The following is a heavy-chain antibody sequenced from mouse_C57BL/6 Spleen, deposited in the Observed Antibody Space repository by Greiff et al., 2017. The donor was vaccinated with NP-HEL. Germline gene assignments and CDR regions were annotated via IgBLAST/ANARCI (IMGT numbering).Heavy chain of an antibody. Sequence: EVKLMESGAELVRPGASVKLSCTASGFNIKDDYMHWVKQRPEQGLEWIGWIDPENGDTEYASKFQGKATITADTSSNTAYLQLSSLTSEDTAVYYCTTFSEFITTGWGQGTTLTVSS. CDR3: TTFSEFITTG. CDR2: IDPENGDT. D-gene: IGHD1-1*01. J-gene: IGHJ2*01. V-gene: IGHV14-4*01. CDR1: GFNIKDDY.